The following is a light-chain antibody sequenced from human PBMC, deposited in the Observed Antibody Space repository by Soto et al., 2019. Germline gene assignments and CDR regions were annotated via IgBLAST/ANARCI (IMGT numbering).Light chain of an antibody. J-gene: IGLJ2*01. V-gene: IGLV2-14*01. CDR1: SSDVGGYNY. Sequence: QSVLTQPASVSGSPGQSITISCTGTSSDVGGYNYVSWYQQHPGKAPKLMIYEVSNRPSGVSNRFSGSKSGNTASLTISGLQAEDEADYYCSSYTIITTPDVVFGGGTKLTVL. CDR2: EVS. CDR3: SSYTIITTPDVV.